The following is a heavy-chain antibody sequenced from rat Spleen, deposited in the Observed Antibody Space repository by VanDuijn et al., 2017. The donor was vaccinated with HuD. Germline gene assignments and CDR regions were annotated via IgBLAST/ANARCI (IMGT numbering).Heavy chain of an antibody. CDR1: GFTYNYYV. CDR2: ISPSGVT. CDR3: ARPPYNNYFDY. V-gene: IGHV5-25*01. Sequence: EVQLVESGGALVQPGRSLKLSCAASGFTYNYYVMAWVRQDPTKGLEWVASISPSGVTYYRDSVKGRFTISRDNAKSTLYLQMDSLRSEDTATYYCARPPYNNYFDYWGQGVMVTVSS. D-gene: IGHD1-10*01. J-gene: IGHJ2*01.